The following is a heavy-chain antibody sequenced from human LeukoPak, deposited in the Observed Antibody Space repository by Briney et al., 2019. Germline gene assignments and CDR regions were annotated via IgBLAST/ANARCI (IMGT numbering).Heavy chain of an antibody. CDR1: GYTFTSYD. V-gene: IGHV1-8*01. J-gene: IGHJ6*03. D-gene: IGHD4-17*01. CDR3: ARAKTTVTALYYYYYYYMDV. CDR2: MNPNSGNT. Sequence: ASVKVSCKASGYTFTSYDINWVRQATGQGLEWMGWMNPNSGNTGYAQKFQGRVTMTRNTSISTAYMELSSLRSEYTAVYYCARAKTTVTALYYYYYYYMDVWGKGNTVTVSS.